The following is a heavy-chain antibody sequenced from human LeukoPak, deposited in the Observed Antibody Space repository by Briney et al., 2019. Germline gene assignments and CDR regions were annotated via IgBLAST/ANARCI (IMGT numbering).Heavy chain of an antibody. V-gene: IGHV1-8*01. D-gene: IGHD3-10*01. CDR3: ARGVRGFRSEAFYYYMDV. Sequence: ASVEVSCKASGYTFTSYDINWVRQATGQGLEWMGWVNPNSGNTGYAQKFQGRVTMTRNTSISTAYMELSSLRSEDTAVYYCARGVRGFRSEAFYYYMDVWGKGTTVTVSS. J-gene: IGHJ6*03. CDR1: GYTFTSYD. CDR2: VNPNSGNT.